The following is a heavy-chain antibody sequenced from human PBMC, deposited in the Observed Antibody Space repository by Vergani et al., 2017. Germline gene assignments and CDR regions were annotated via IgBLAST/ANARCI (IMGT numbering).Heavy chain of an antibody. J-gene: IGHJ6*02. CDR1: GGSISSGGYS. D-gene: IGHD2-2*02. Sequence: QLQLQESGSGLVKPSQTLSLTCAVSGGSISSGGYSWSWIRQPPGKGLEWIGYIYHSGSTYYNPSLKSRVTISVDRSKNQFSLKLSSVTAADTAVYYCARDDIKYQLLYRRDYYYYYGMDVWGQGTTVTVSS. CDR2: IYHSGST. CDR3: ARDDIKYQLLYRRDYYYYYGMDV. V-gene: IGHV4-30-2*01.